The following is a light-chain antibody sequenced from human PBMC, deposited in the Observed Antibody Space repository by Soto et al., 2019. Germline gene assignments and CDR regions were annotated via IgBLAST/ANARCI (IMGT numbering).Light chain of an antibody. Sequence: QSVLTQPPSASGTPGQRVIISCSGSSSNIGSSTVNWYQHLPGTAPKLLIYSHNERPSGVPDRFSGSKSGTSASLASSGLQSEDEADYVCAAWDDSLNGYVFGTGTKVTVL. CDR3: AAWDDSLNGYV. CDR1: SSNIGSST. J-gene: IGLJ1*01. V-gene: IGLV1-44*01. CDR2: SHN.